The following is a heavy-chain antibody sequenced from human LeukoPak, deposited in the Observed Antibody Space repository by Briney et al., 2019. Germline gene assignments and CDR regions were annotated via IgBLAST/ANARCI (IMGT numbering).Heavy chain of an antibody. CDR2: IYHSGDT. J-gene: IGHJ4*02. Sequence: PSETLSLTCAVSGYSISSGYYWGWIRQPPGKGLEWIGTIYHSGDTYYNPSLKSRLTISVDTSKNQFSLRLTSVAAVDTAVYYCARDRGRATYSSSSDYWGQGTLVTVSS. CDR1: GYSISSGYY. V-gene: IGHV4-38-2*02. CDR3: ARDRGRATYSSSSDY. D-gene: IGHD6-6*01.